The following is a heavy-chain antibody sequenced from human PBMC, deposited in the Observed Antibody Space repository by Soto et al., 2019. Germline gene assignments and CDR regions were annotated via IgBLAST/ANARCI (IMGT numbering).Heavy chain of an antibody. V-gene: IGHV3-21*01. D-gene: IGHD5-18*01. CDR1: GFTFSSYS. CDR2: ISSSSSYI. J-gene: IGHJ6*02. CDR3: ARDQVDTAMVTGYYYYYGMVV. Sequence: ESGGGLVKPGGSLRLSCAASGFTFSSYSMNWVRQAPGKGLEWVSSISSSSSYIYYADSVKGRFTISRDNAKNSLYLQMNSLRAEYTAVYYCARDQVDTAMVTGYYYYYGMVVWGQGTTVTVSS.